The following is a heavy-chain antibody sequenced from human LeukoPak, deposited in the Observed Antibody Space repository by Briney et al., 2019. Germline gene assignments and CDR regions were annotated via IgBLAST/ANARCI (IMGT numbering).Heavy chain of an antibody. CDR1: GFTFSSYS. Sequence: KPGGSLRLSCAASGFTFSSYSMNWVRQAPGKGLEWVSSISSSSYIYYADSVKGRFTISRDNAKNSLYLQMNSLRAEDTAVYYCARHLTTVTTRYYFDYWGQGTLVTVSS. D-gene: IGHD4-17*01. J-gene: IGHJ4*02. CDR2: ISSSSYI. CDR3: ARHLTTVTTRYYFDY. V-gene: IGHV3-21*01.